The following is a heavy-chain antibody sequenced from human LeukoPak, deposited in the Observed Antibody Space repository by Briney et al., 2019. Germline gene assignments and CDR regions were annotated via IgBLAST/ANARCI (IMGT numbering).Heavy chain of an antibody. D-gene: IGHD6-13*01. CDR2: TYYRYKWYN. J-gene: IGHJ4*02. CDR1: GDSVSSNSAA. V-gene: IGHV6-1*01. CDR3: ARAWQQLEGGHFDY. Sequence: SQTLSLTCAISGDSVSSNSAAWNWIRQSPSRGLEWLGRTYYRYKWYNDYAVSVKSRITINPDTSKNQFSLQLNSVTPEDTAVYYCARAWQQLEGGHFDYWGQGTLVTVSS.